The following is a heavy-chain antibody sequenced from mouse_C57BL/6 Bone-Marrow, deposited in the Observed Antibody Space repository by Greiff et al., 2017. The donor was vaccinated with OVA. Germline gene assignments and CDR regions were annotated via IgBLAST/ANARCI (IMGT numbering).Heavy chain of an antibody. CDR3: ASLYDGYYRFAY. J-gene: IGHJ3*01. Sequence: EVMLVESGGGLVKPGGSLTLSCAASGFTFSSYAMSWVRQTPEKRLEWVATISDGGSYTYYPDNVKGRFTISRDNAKNNLYLQMSHLKSEDTAMYYCASLYDGYYRFAYWGQGTLVTVSA. D-gene: IGHD2-3*01. V-gene: IGHV5-4*03. CDR2: ISDGGSYT. CDR1: GFTFSSYA.